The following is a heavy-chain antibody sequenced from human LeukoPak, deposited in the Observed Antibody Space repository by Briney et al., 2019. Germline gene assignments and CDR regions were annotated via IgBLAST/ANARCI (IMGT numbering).Heavy chain of an antibody. V-gene: IGHV3-64*01. CDR2: ISSNGGST. D-gene: IGHD6-13*01. CDR3: ARARLEYSSSYNWFDP. J-gene: IGHJ5*02. CDR1: GFTFSSYA. Sequence: PGGSLRLSCAASGFTFSSYAMHWVRQAPGKGLEYVSAISSNGGSTYYANSVKGRFTISRGNSKNTLYLQMGSLRAEDMAVYYCARARLEYSSSYNWFDPWGQGTLVTVSS.